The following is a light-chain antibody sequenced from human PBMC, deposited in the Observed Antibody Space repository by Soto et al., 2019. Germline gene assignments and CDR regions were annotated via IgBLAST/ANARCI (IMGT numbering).Light chain of an antibody. CDR3: QQYGSSLWT. CDR2: AAS. J-gene: IGKJ1*01. Sequence: DIPMTHSQSCLSASLRERANIXGRASQGIRNDLGWYQQKPGKAPKRLIYAASSRATGIPDRFSGSGSGTDFTLTISRLEPEDFAVYYCQQYGSSLWTFGQGTKVDIK. V-gene: IGKV1-17*01. CDR1: QGIRND.